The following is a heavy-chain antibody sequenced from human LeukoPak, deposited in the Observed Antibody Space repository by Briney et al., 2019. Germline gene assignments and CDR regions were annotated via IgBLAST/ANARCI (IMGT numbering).Heavy chain of an antibody. J-gene: IGHJ3*01. CDR2: IRYDGNDH. Sequence: GGSLRLSCAGSGFTFSRYGMHWVRQAPGKGREGWALIRYDGNDHWYGDSAKGRLTISRDNSKDTVYLQMDSLRDEDTAVYYCARWGIVGHDAFDLWGQGTMVTVSS. CDR3: ARWGIVGHDAFDL. CDR1: GFTFSRYG. D-gene: IGHD1-26*01. V-gene: IGHV3-33*01.